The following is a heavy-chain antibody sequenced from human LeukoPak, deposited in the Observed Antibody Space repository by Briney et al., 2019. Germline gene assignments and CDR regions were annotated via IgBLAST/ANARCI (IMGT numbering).Heavy chain of an antibody. Sequence: GGSLRLSCAASGFTFSSYSMNWVRQAPGKGLEWVSSIGSSSSYIYYADSVKGRFTISRDNAKNSLYLQMNSLRAEDTAVYYCARVAFGLYVMDVWGQGTTVTVSS. D-gene: IGHD3-3*01. CDR2: IGSSSSYI. J-gene: IGHJ6*02. CDR1: GFTFSSYS. CDR3: ARVAFGLYVMDV. V-gene: IGHV3-21*01.